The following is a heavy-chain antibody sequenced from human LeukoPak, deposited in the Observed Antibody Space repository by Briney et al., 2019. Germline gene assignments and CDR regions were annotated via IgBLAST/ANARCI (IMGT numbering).Heavy chain of an antibody. V-gene: IGHV5-10-1*01. D-gene: IGHD6-13*01. CDR2: IDPSDSYT. CDR1: GYNFANSW. Sequence: GESLKISCKGFGYNFANSWIGWVRQMPGKGLEWMGRIDPSDSYTDYSPSFQGHVTISADKSISTAYLQWSSLKASDTAMYYCARHQGIATSFDYWGQGTLVTVSS. CDR3: ARHQGIATSFDY. J-gene: IGHJ4*02.